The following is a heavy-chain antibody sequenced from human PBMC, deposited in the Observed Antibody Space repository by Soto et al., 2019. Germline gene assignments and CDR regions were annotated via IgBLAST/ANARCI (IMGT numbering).Heavy chain of an antibody. CDR1: GYTFTSYD. J-gene: IGHJ4*02. CDR2: MNPNSGNT. V-gene: IGHV1-8*01. D-gene: IGHD2-15*01. Sequence: QVQLVQSGAEVKKPGASVKVSCKASGYTFTSYDSNWVRQATGQGLEWMGWMNPNSGNTGYAQKFQGRVTMTRNTSISTDYMELSSLRSEAPAVYCCARGEPRDIVVRDWGQGTLLTVSS. CDR3: ARGEPRDIVVRD.